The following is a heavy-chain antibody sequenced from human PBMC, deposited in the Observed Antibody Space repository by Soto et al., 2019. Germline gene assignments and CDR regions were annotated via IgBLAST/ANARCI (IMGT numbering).Heavy chain of an antibody. CDR2: INHSGST. V-gene: IGHV4-34*01. D-gene: IGHD6-19*01. CDR1: GGSFSGYY. Sequence: SETLSLTCAVYGGSFSGYYWSWIRQPPGKGLEWIGEINHSGSTNYNPSLKSRVTISVDTSKNQFSLKLSSVTAADTAVYYCARGPPTGIAVAGRLGYFDYWGQGTLVTVSS. CDR3: ARGPPTGIAVAGRLGYFDY. J-gene: IGHJ4*01.